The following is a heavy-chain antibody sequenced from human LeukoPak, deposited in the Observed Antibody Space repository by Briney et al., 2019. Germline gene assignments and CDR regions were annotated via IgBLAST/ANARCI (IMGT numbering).Heavy chain of an antibody. D-gene: IGHD2-2*01. Sequence: SVKVSCKASGGTFSSYAINWVRQAPGQGLEWMGGIIPIFGTANYAQKFQDRVTITADESTSTAYLELSSLRSEDTAIYYCASRLYCSNTRCRNFPFAYWGQGTLVTVSS. J-gene: IGHJ4*02. CDR3: ASRLYCSNTRCRNFPFAY. V-gene: IGHV1-69*13. CDR2: IIPIFGTA. CDR1: GGTFSSYA.